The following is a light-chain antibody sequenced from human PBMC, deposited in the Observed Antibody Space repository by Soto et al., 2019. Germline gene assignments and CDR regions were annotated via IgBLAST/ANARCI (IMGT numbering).Light chain of an antibody. V-gene: IGLV2-14*01. CDR2: EVS. Sequence: QSALTQPASVSGSPGQSVTICCTVTSIDVGGYNYVSWYQQHPGKAPKLMIYEVSNRPSGVSNRFSGSKSGNTASLTISGLQAEDEADYYCSSYTSSSTYVFGTGTKVTVL. CDR1: SIDVGGYNY. J-gene: IGLJ1*01. CDR3: SSYTSSSTYV.